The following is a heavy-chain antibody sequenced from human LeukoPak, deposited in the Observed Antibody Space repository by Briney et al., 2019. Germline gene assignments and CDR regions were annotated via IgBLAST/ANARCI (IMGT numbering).Heavy chain of an antibody. V-gene: IGHV3-21*01. CDR3: ASPGPFDY. CDR1: GFTFSSYS. Sequence: PGGSLRLSCAASGFTFSSYSKIWARQAPGKGLEWVSSISSSSSYIYYADSVKGRFTISRDNAKNSLYLQMNSLRAEDTAVYYCASPGPFDYWGQGTLVTVSS. CDR2: ISSSSSYI. J-gene: IGHJ4*02.